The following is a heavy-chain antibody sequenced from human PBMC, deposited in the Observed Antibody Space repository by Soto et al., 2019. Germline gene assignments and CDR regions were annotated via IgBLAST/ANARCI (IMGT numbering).Heavy chain of an antibody. V-gene: IGHV1-46*01. J-gene: IGHJ4*01. CDR1: GYIFTAYS. Sequence: ASVKVSCKASGYIFTAYSMHWVRQAPGQGFEWMGIINPGSGYTIYAQKFQGRVSLTRDTSTTTVYMELNSLTSDDTAVYYCATSKEYYHGSGGNSLDFWGHGTLVTVSS. CDR3: ATSKEYYHGSGGNSLDF. D-gene: IGHD2-21*01. CDR2: INPGSGYT.